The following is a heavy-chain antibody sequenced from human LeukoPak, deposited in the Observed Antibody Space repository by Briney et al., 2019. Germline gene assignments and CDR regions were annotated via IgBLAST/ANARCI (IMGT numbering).Heavy chain of an antibody. V-gene: IGHV4-59*12. CDR2: IYYSGST. CDR3: ARKHRTNYSNYKFDY. Sequence: PSETLSLTCTVSGGSISSYYWSWIRQPPGKGLEWIGYIYYSGSTNYNPSLKSRVTISVDTSKNQFSLKLNSVTAADTAVYYCARKHRTNYSNYKFDYWGQGTLVTVSS. CDR1: GGSISSYY. J-gene: IGHJ4*02. D-gene: IGHD4-11*01.